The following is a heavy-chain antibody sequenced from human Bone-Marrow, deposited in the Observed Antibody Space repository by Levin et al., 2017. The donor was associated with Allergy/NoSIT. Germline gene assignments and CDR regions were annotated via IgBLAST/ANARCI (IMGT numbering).Heavy chain of an antibody. V-gene: IGHV4-59*01. Sequence: SETLSLTCTVSGGSISSYYWSWIRQPPGKGLEWIGYIYYSGSTNYNPSLKSRVTISVDTSKNQFSLKLSSVTAADTAVYYCARRGWGSGWSRFDPWGQGTLVTVSS. CDR1: GGSISSYY. CDR3: ARRGWGSGWSRFDP. D-gene: IGHD6-19*01. J-gene: IGHJ5*02. CDR2: IYYSGST.